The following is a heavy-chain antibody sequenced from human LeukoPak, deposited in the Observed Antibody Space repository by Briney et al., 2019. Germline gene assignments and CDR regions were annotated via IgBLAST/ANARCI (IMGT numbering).Heavy chain of an antibody. Sequence: PGGSLRLSCEASGFTFSSYEMNWVRQAPGKGLEWVSYISSSCSSIYYADSVKGRFTISRDNTKNSLFLQMNSLRAGDTAIYLCESERASSNGYSDDFDNWGQGTMVTVSS. CDR1: GFTFSSYE. CDR2: ISSSCSSI. D-gene: IGHD6-13*01. J-gene: IGHJ3*02. CDR3: ESERASSNGYSDDFDN. V-gene: IGHV3-48*03.